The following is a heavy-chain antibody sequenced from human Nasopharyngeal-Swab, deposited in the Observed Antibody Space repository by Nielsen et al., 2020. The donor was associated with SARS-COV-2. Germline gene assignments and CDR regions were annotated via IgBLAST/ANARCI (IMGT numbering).Heavy chain of an antibody. V-gene: IGHV3-7*05. Sequence: GGFLRPPCAASGLTSSSNWLSWARQAPGKGLEWVANIKQDGSEKYYVDSVKGRFTISRDNAKNSLYLQMNSLRAEDTAVYYCARHPSGWHTPKVIFDYWGQGTLVTVSS. CDR1: GLTSSSNW. D-gene: IGHD6-19*01. CDR3: ARHPSGWHTPKVIFDY. CDR2: IKQDGSEK. J-gene: IGHJ4*02.